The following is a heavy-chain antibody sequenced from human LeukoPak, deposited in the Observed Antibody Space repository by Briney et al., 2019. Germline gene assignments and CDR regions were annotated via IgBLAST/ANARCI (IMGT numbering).Heavy chain of an antibody. J-gene: IGHJ3*02. Sequence: GGSLRLSCAASGFTFSSYAMHWVRQAPGKGLEWVAVISCDGSNKYYADSVKGRFTISRDNSKNTLYLQMNSLRAEDTAVYYRAKEVVGWELLRAFDIWGQGTMVTVSS. V-gene: IGHV3-30*04. D-gene: IGHD1-26*01. CDR1: GFTFSSYA. CDR2: ISCDGSNK. CDR3: AKEVVGWELLRAFDI.